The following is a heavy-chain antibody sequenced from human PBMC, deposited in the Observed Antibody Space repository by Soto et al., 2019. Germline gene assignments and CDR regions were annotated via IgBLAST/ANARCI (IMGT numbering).Heavy chain of an antibody. CDR2: ISGSAGTT. Sequence: GGSLRLSCSASGFIFASYAMSWVRQAPGKGLEWVSVISGSAGTTDYAGSVTGRFTISRDNSKNTLYLHMNSLKGEDTAVYYCAKNGPAYADAFDSWGQGTMVTVSS. CDR1: GFIFASYA. J-gene: IGHJ3*01. CDR3: AKNGPAYADAFDS. D-gene: IGHD2-8*01. V-gene: IGHV3-23*01.